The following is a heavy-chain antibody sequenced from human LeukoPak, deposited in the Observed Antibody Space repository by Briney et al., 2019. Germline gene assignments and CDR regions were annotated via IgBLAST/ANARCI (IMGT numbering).Heavy chain of an antibody. J-gene: IGHJ4*02. Sequence: SETLSLTCTVSGDSFSNYFGTWIRQPPGMGLEWIAYVHDSGHTDYNPSLKSRVTISLDRSKNQFSLKLSSVTAADTAVYYCARYGDYKGAYWGQGALVTVSS. V-gene: IGHV4-59*01. D-gene: IGHD4-17*01. CDR1: GDSFSNYF. CDR3: ARYGDYKGAY. CDR2: VHDSGHT.